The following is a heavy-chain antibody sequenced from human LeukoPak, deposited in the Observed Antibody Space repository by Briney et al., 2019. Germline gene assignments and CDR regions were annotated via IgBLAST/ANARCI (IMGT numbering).Heavy chain of an antibody. Sequence: SVKVSCKASGGTFSSYAISWVRQAPGQGLEWMGGIIPIFGTANYAQKFQGRVTITADESTSTAYMELSGLRSEDTAVYYCARAAAPMTTVTTWDYWGQGTLVTVSS. V-gene: IGHV1-69*13. CDR2: IIPIFGTA. J-gene: IGHJ4*02. CDR3: ARAAAPMTTVTTWDY. CDR1: GGTFSSYA. D-gene: IGHD4-17*01.